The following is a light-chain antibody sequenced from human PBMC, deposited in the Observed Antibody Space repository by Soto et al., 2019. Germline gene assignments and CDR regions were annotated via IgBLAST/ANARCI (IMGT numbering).Light chain of an antibody. Sequence: QSALTQPPSVSGAPGQRVTIFCTGSSSNIGAGYDVHWYQQLPGTAPKLLIYANTNRPSGVPGRFSGSKSGTSASLAITGLQAEDEADYYCQSYDSSLSGYVFGIGTKVTVL. CDR1: SSNIGAGYD. CDR3: QSYDSSLSGYV. V-gene: IGLV1-40*01. J-gene: IGLJ1*01. CDR2: ANT.